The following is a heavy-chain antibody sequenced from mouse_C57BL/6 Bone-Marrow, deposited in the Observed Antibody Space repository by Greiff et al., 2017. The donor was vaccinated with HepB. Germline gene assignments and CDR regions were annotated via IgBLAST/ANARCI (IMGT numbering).Heavy chain of an antibody. Sequence: QVQLQQSGAELVKPGASVKISCKASGYAFSSYWMNWVKQRPGKGLEWIGQIYPGDGDTNYNGKFKGKATLTADKSSSTAYMQLSSLTSEDSAVYFCARRVAQAPYFDYWGQGTTLTVSS. CDR3: ARRVAQAPYFDY. V-gene: IGHV1-80*01. D-gene: IGHD3-2*02. CDR2: IYPGDGDT. J-gene: IGHJ2*01. CDR1: GYAFSSYW.